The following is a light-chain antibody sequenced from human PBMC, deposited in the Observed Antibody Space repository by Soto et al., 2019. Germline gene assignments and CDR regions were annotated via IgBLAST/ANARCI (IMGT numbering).Light chain of an antibody. Sequence: IHLTQSPSFLSASVGDRVTITCRASQGISSYLAWYQQKPGKAPKLLXYAASTLQSGVPSRFSVSGSGTEFTLTISSLQHEDFAAYYCQQLNSYTLTFGGGTKVDIK. CDR3: QQLNSYTLT. V-gene: IGKV1-9*01. J-gene: IGKJ4*01. CDR1: QGISSY. CDR2: AAS.